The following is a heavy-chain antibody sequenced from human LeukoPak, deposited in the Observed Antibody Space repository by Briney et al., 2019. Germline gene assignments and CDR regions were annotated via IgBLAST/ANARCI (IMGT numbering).Heavy chain of an antibody. J-gene: IGHJ4*02. Sequence: GGSLRLSCAASGFTFSSYGMHWVRQAPGKGLEWVAFIRYDGSNKYYADSVKGRFTISRDNSKNTLYLQMNSLRAEDTAVYYCAKDHNVVVVAATADYWGQGTLVTVSS. CDR3: AKDHNVVVVAATADY. CDR2: IRYDGSNK. V-gene: IGHV3-30*02. CDR1: GFTFSSYG. D-gene: IGHD2-15*01.